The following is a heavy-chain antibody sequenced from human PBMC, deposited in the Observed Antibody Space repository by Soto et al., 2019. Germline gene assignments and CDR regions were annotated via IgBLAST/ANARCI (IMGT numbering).Heavy chain of an antibody. D-gene: IGHD4-4*01. Sequence: QVQLVQSGAEVKKPGASVKVSCKASGYTFTSYYMHWVRLAPGQGLEWMGIINHDGGGTSYAQQFQGRVIMTRDPSTSTVSMEMSSLISDDTAVYYCAVGGNYLSMDVWGQGTTVTVSS. J-gene: IGHJ6*02. V-gene: IGHV1-46*01. CDR3: AVGGNYLSMDV. CDR1: GYTFTSYY. CDR2: INHDGGGT.